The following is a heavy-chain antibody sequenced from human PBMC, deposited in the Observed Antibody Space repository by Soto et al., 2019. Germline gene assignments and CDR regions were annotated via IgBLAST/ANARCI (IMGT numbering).Heavy chain of an antibody. CDR2: IYSGGST. D-gene: IGHD3-10*01. J-gene: IGHJ6*02. CDR1: GFPVSSNY. V-gene: IGHV3-53*01. Sequence: SLRLSCAASGFPVSSNYMSWVRQAPGKGLEWVSVIYSGGSTYYADSVKGRFTISRDNSKNTLYLQMNSLRAEDTAVYYCAASGEGYYYYGMDVWGQGTTVTVSS. CDR3: AASGEGYYYYGMDV.